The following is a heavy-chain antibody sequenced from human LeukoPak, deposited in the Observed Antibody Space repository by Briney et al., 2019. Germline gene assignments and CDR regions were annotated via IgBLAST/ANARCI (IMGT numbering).Heavy chain of an antibody. D-gene: IGHD3-22*01. Sequence: PSETLSLTCTVSGGSISSSSYYWGWIRQPPGKGLKWIGSIYYSGSTYYNPSLKSRVTISVDTSKNQFSLKLSSVTAADTAVYYCASHPPPMYYYDSSGDNYFDYWGQGTLVTVSS. CDR2: IYYSGST. J-gene: IGHJ4*02. CDR1: GGSISSSSYY. CDR3: ASHPPPMYYYDSSGDNYFDY. V-gene: IGHV4-39*01.